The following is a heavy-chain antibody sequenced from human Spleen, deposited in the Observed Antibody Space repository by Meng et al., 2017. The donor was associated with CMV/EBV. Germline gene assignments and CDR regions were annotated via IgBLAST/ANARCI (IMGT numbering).Heavy chain of an antibody. CDR1: GFNFSDYY. J-gene: IGHJ4*02. Sequence: CAASGFNFSDYYMSWIRQAPGKGLEWVSYISSSGSTIYYADSVKGRFTISRDNAKNSLYLQMNSLRAEDTAVYYCARDLQAGGWFDYWGQGTLVTVSS. V-gene: IGHV3-11*04. CDR2: ISSSGSTI. D-gene: IGHD5-24*01. CDR3: ARDLQAGGWFDY.